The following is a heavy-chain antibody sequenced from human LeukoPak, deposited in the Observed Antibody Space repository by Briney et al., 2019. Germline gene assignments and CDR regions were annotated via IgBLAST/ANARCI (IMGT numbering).Heavy chain of an antibody. V-gene: IGHV4-30-2*01. D-gene: IGHD4-23*01. J-gene: IGHJ5*02. CDR3: ARGVRRHNWFDP. Sequence: SETLSLTCAVSGGSISSGGYSWSWIRQPPGKGLEWIGYIYHSGSTYYNPSLKSRVTISVDRSKNQFSLKLSSVTAADTAVYYCARGVRRHNWFDPWGQGTLVTVSS. CDR2: IYHSGST. CDR1: GGSISSGGYS.